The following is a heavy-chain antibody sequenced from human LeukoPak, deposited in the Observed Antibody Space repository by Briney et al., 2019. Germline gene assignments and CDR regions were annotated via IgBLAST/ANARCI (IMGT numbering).Heavy chain of an antibody. Sequence: GASVKVSCKASGGTFSSYAISRVRQAPGQGLEWMGGIIPIFGTANYAQKFQGRVTITADESTSTAYMELSSLRSEDTAVYYCARDPTSLRDGYNSYYYYGMDVWGQGTLVTVSS. V-gene: IGHV1-69*01. J-gene: IGHJ6*02. CDR3: ARDPTSLRDGYNSYYYYGMDV. CDR1: GGTFSSYA. D-gene: IGHD5-24*01. CDR2: IIPIFGTA.